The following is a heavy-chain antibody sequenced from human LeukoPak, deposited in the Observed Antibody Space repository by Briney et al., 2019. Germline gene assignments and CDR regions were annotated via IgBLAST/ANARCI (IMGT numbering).Heavy chain of an antibody. CDR3: AKDGVVVIILDY. D-gene: IGHD3-22*01. CDR2: ISGSGGST. V-gene: IGHV3-23*01. Sequence: PGGSLRLSCAASGFTFSSYGMSWVRQAPGKGLEWVSAISGSGGSTYYADSVKGRFTISRDNSKNTLYLQMNSLRAEDTAVYYCAKDGVVVIILDYWGQGTLVTVSS. CDR1: GFTFSSYG. J-gene: IGHJ4*02.